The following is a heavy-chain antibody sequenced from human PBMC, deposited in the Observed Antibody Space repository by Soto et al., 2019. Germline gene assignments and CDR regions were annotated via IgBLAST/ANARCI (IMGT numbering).Heavy chain of an antibody. J-gene: IGHJ4*02. CDR3: ARDLGYSDFGVHY. Sequence: QVQLVQSGAEVKKPGASVKVSCTASGYTFTNSGFSWVRQAPGQGLEWVGWIRVNNGDTHYAQKLQGRVTMTTDTSTSAAFMELRSLRSDDTAVYYCARDLGYSDFGVHYWGQGTLITVSS. CDR2: IRVNNGDT. V-gene: IGHV1-18*01. D-gene: IGHD4-17*01. CDR1: GYTFTNSG.